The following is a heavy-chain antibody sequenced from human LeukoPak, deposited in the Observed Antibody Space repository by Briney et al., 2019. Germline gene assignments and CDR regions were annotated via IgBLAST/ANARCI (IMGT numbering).Heavy chain of an antibody. CDR3: AELGITMIGGV. CDR1: GFTFCSYE. V-gene: IGHV3-48*03. J-gene: IGHJ6*04. D-gene: IGHD3-10*02. Sequence: GGSLRPSCAASGFTFCSYEMNWVRQAPGKGLEWVSYISSSGSTIYYADSVKGRFTISRDNAKNSLYLQMNSLRAEDTAVYYCAELGITMIGGVWGKGATVTISS. CDR2: ISSSGSTI.